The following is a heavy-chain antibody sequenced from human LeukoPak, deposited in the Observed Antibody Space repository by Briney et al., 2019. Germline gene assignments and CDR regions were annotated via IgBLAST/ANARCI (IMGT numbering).Heavy chain of an antibody. CDR3: ATRPTVGGTTPTFDY. CDR2: ISGTGGST. V-gene: IGHV3-23*01. D-gene: IGHD1-26*01. Sequence: GGSLRLSCAASGFTLSNYAMSWVRQAPGKGLEWVSAISGTGGSTYYADSVKGRFTISRDNSKNTVYLQMNSLRAEDTAVYSCATRPTVGGTTPTFDYWGQATAVTVSS. CDR1: GFTLSNYA. J-gene: IGHJ4*02.